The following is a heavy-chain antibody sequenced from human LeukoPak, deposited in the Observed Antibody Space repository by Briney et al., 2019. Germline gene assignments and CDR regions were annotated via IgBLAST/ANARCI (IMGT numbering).Heavy chain of an antibody. CDR3: ARLHRGIAVAGTIDY. CDR2: IYYSGST. Sequence: SETLSLTCTVSGGSISSYYWSWIRQPPGKGLEWIAYIYYSGSTNYNPSLKSRVTISVDTSKNQFSLKLSSVTAADTAVYYCARLHRGIAVAGTIDYWGQGTLVTVSS. D-gene: IGHD6-19*01. CDR1: GGSISSYY. V-gene: IGHV4-59*01. J-gene: IGHJ4*02.